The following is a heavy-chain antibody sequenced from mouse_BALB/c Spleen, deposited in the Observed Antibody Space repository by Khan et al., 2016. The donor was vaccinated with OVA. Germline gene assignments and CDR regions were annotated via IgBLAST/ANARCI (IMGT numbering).Heavy chain of an antibody. CDR3: ARGNYYGYAMDY. CDR2: ISYSGST. Sequence: EVKLEESGPGLVKPSQSLSLTCTVTGYSITSNYAWNWIRQFPGNKLEWMGYISYSGSTNYNPSLKSRISITRATSKNQFCLQLKSVTTEDTATYYCARGNYYGYAMDYWGQGTSITVAS. D-gene: IGHD1-1*01. J-gene: IGHJ4*01. V-gene: IGHV3-2*02. CDR1: GYSITSNYA.